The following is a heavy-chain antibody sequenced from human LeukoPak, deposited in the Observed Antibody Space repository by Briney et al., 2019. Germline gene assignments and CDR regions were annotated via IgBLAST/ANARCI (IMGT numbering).Heavy chain of an antibody. J-gene: IGHJ4*02. V-gene: IGHV3-74*01. CDR1: GFTFSSYW. CDR3: ALTRRRQWLTNFDY. CDR2: INSDGSST. Sequence: GGSLRLSCAASGFTFSSYWMHWVRQAPGKGLVWVSRINSDGSSTSYADSVKGRFTISRDNAKHTLYLQMNSLRAEDTAVYYCALTRRRQWLTNFDYWGQGTLVTVSS. D-gene: IGHD6-19*01.